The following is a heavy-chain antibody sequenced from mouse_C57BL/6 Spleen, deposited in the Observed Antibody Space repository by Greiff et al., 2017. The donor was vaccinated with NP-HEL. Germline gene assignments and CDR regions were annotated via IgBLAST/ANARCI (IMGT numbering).Heavy chain of an antibody. J-gene: IGHJ2*01. CDR1: GYTFTSYW. CDR3: ARETTVVATGDY. D-gene: IGHD1-1*01. V-gene: IGHV1-53*01. Sequence: QVHVKQPGTELVKPGASVKLSCKASGYTFTSYWMHWVKQRPGQGLEWIGNINPSNGGTNYNEKFKSKATLTVDKSSSTAYMQLSSLTSEDSAVYYCARETTVVATGDYWGQGTTLTVSS. CDR2: INPSNGGT.